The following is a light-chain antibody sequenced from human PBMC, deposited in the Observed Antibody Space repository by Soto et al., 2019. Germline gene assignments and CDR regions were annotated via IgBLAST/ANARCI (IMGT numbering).Light chain of an antibody. CDR3: QQRKSWPIC. CDR2: DTF. J-gene: IGKJ4*01. CDR1: QNIDYY. Sequence: EIVLTQSPATLSLSPGESATLSCRASQNIDYYLHWYQQKPGQSPRLVIYDTFNRATGVTVRCRGVGAGTYFALTIIALDPEDFAFYYCQQRKSWPICFGTGTRVEI. V-gene: IGKV3-11*01.